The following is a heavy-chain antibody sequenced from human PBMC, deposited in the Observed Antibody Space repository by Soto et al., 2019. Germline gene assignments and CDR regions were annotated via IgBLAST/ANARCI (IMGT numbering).Heavy chain of an antibody. CDR3: ARGARFLEWLSFDH. CDR1: GDTFNKYA. CDR2: IIPISGTA. V-gene: IGHV1-69*12. D-gene: IGHD3-3*01. Sequence: QVQLEQSGAEVKTLGSSVKVSCKASGDTFNKYAISWVRQAPGQGLEWMGGIIPISGTANYAPQFQDRVTITADEATSTAYMELTSLKSDDTAVYFCARGARFLEWLSFDHWGQGTLVTVSS. J-gene: IGHJ4*02.